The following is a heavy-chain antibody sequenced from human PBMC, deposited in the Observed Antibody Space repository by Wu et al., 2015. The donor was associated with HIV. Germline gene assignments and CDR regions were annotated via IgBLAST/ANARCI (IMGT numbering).Heavy chain of an antibody. V-gene: IGHV1-2*02. Sequence: QVQLVQSGAEVKKPGASVKVSCKASGYTFTGYYMHWVRQAPGQGLEWMGWINPNSGGTNYAQKFQGRVTMTRDTSISTAYMELRSLRSDDTAVYYCARESVGYSSPFWTTWGQGMLVTVSS. D-gene: IGHD3/OR15-3a*01. J-gene: IGHJ4*02. CDR2: INPNSGGT. CDR1: GYTFTGYY. CDR3: ARESVGYSSPFWTT.